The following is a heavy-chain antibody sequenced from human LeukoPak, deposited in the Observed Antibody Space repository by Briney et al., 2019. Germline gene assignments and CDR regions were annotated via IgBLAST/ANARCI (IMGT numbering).Heavy chain of an antibody. CDR3: ATDLDYSGYFDL. CDR1: GFTFSNAW. D-gene: IGHD2-15*01. V-gene: IGHV3-15*01. J-gene: IGHJ2*01. CDR2: IRRKTDGGTT. Sequence: GGSLRLSCEASGFTFSNAWMCWVRQAPGKGLELVGRIRRKTDGGTTDHAAPVKGRFTISRDDSKNTLYLEMNSLKAEDTAVYYCATDLDYSGYFDLWGRGVLVTVSS.